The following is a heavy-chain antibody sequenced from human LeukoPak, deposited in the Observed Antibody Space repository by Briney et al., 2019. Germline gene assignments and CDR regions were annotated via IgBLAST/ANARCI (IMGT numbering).Heavy chain of an antibody. Sequence: PGGSLRLSCAASGFTFSSYSMNWVRQAPGKGLEWVSGISDSGGSTYYADSVKGRFTISRDNSKNTLYLQMNSLRAEDTAVYYCAKESIVVRGLMESDYWGQGTLVTVSS. V-gene: IGHV3-23*01. CDR1: GFTFSSYS. D-gene: IGHD3-10*01. J-gene: IGHJ4*02. CDR2: ISDSGGST. CDR3: AKESIVVRGLMESDY.